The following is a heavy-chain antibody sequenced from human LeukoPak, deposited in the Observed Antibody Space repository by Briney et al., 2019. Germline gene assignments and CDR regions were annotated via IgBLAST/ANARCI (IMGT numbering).Heavy chain of an antibody. Sequence: PSETLSLTCTVSGGSISSYYWSWIRQPPGKGLEWIGYIYYSGSTNYNPSLKSRVTISVDTSKNQFSLKLSSVTAADTAVYYRARTQGGFYGMDVWGQGTTVTVSS. J-gene: IGHJ6*02. V-gene: IGHV4-59*01. CDR2: IYYSGST. CDR3: ARTQGGFYGMDV. CDR1: GGSISSYY. D-gene: IGHD1-26*01.